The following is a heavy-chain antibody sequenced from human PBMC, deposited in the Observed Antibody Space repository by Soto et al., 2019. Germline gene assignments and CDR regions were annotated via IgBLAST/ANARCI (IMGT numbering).Heavy chain of an antibody. Sequence: PGGSLRLSCVASGFTVSGYAMSWVRQAPGKGLDWVSTITGDDYSTYYADSVKGRFTISRDNSKNTLYLQMNSLRAEDMAVYYCAKSPFISNWNRRFDFWGLGALVTVSS. CDR3: AKSPFISNWNRRFDF. J-gene: IGHJ4*02. CDR1: GFTVSGYA. CDR2: ITGDDYST. V-gene: IGHV3-23*01. D-gene: IGHD1-1*01.